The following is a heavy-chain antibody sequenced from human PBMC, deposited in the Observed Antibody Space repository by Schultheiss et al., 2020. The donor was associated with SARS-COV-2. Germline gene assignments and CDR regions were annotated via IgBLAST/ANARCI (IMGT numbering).Heavy chain of an antibody. V-gene: IGHV4-34*01. D-gene: IGHD2-21*02. CDR3: ARGSMAYCGGDCIDY. CDR1: GFTFSDHY. CDR2: INHSGST. J-gene: IGHJ4*02. Sequence: ESLKISCEASGFTFSDHYMSWIRQAPGKGLEWIGEINHSGSTNYNPSLKSRVTISVDTSKNQFSLKLISVTAADTAVYYCARGSMAYCGGDCIDYWGQGTLVTVSS.